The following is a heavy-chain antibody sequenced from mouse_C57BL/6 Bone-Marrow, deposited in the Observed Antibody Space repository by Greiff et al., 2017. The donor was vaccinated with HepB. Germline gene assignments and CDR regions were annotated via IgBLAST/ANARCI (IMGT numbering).Heavy chain of an antibody. CDR3: ARASYGSSSYAMDY. V-gene: IGHV3-1*01. J-gene: IGHJ4*01. CDR1: GYSITSGYD. CDR2: ISYSGST. Sequence: EVKVVESGPGMVKPSQSLSLTCTVTGYSITSGYDWHWIRPFPGNKLKWMGYISYSGSTNYNPSLKSRISITHDTSKNHFFLKLNSVTTEDTATYYCARASYGSSSYAMDYWGQGTSVTVSS. D-gene: IGHD1-1*01.